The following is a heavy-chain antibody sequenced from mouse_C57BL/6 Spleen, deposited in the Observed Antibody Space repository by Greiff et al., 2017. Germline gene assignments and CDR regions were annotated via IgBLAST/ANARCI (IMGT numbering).Heavy chain of an antibody. CDR3: ARRGDLYAMDY. J-gene: IGHJ4*01. D-gene: IGHD3-3*01. CDR1: GYTFTSYW. CDR2: IYPGSGST. Sequence: QVQLQQSGAELVKPGASVKMSCKASGYTFTSYWITWVKQRPGQGLEWIGDIYPGSGSTNYNEKFKSKATLTVDTSSSTAYMQLSSLTAEDSAVYYWARRGDLYAMDYWGQGTSVTGSS. V-gene: IGHV1-55*01.